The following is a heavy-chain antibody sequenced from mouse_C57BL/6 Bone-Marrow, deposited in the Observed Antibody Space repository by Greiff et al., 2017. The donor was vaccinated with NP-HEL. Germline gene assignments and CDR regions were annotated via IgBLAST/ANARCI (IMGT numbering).Heavy chain of an antibody. CDR3: VRERGWDVDYAMDY. CDR2: IRSKSSKYAT. V-gene: IGHV10-3*01. CDR1: GFTFNTYA. D-gene: IGHD4-1*01. J-gene: IGHJ4*01. Sequence: EVKLVESGGGLVQPKGSLKLSCAASGFTFNTYAMHWVRQAPGKGLEWVARIRSKSSKYATYYADSGKDRFTISRDDSQSMLYLQMNNLKTEDTAMYYCVRERGWDVDYAMDYWGQGTSVTVSS.